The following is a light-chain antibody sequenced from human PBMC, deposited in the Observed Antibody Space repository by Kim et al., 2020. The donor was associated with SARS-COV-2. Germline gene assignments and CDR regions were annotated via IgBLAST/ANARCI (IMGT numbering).Light chain of an antibody. V-gene: IGLV1-40*01. Sequence: RVTISCTGSSPNIGTGYDVHWYQQLPGSAPKHLINGNNNRPSGVPDRFSGSKSGTSASLAITGLQAEDEADYYCQSYDSSLSGWVFGGGTQLTVL. CDR1: SPNIGTGYD. J-gene: IGLJ3*02. CDR3: QSYDSSLSGWV. CDR2: GNN.